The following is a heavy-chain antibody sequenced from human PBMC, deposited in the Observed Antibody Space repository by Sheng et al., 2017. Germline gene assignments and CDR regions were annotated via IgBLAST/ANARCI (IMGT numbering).Heavy chain of an antibody. CDR1: GLTLSGYW. CDR2: INSDGSTT. D-gene: IGHD6-13*01. CDR3: GRPYSSSWYVVDY. V-gene: IGHV3-74*01. J-gene: IGHJ4*02. Sequence: EVQLVESGGGLVQPGGSLRLSCAASGLTLSGYWMHWVRQVPGKGLVWVSRINSDGSTTNYADSVKGRFTVSRDNAKNTLXLQMTSLRDEDTAVYYCGRPYSSSWYVVDYWGQGTLGHRL.